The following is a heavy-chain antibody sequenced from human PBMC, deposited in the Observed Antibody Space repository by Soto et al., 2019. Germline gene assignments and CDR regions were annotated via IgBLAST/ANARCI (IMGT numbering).Heavy chain of an antibody. D-gene: IGHD6-6*01. CDR2: INAGNGNT. CDR1: GYTFTSYA. V-gene: IGHV1-3*01. CDR3: ARASGIAARPDRLYYYYGMDV. Sequence: GASVKVSCKASGYTFTSYAMHWVRQAPGQRLEWMGWINAGNGNTKYSQKFQGRVTITRDTSASTAYMELSSLRSEDTAVYYCARASGIAARPDRLYYYYGMDVWGQGTTVTVSS. J-gene: IGHJ6*02.